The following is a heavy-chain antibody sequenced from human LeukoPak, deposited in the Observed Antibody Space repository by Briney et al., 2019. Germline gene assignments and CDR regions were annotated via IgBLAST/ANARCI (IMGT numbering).Heavy chain of an antibody. D-gene: IGHD2-2*02. CDR3: ARSVVPAAIRRNWFDP. Sequence: GESLKISCKGSGYSFTSYWDGWVRQMPGKGLEWMGIIYPGDSDTRYSPSFQGQVTISADKSISTAYLQWSSLKASDTAMYYCARSVVPAAIRRNWFDPWGQGTLVTVSS. CDR1: GYSFTSYW. V-gene: IGHV5-51*01. J-gene: IGHJ5*02. CDR2: IYPGDSDT.